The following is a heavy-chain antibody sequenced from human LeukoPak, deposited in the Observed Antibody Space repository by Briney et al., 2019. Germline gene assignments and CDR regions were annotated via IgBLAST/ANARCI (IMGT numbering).Heavy chain of an antibody. CDR3: ARGGGRELLGWSAFDI. V-gene: IGHV3-21*01. D-gene: IGHD1-26*01. J-gene: IGHJ3*02. CDR2: ISSSSSYI. Sequence: GGSLRLSCAGSGFTFSNSWMGWVRQAPGKGLEWVSSISSSSSYIYYADSVKGRFTISRDNAKNSLYLQMNSLRAEDTAVYYCARGGGRELLGWSAFDIWGQGTMVTVSS. CDR1: GFTFSNSW.